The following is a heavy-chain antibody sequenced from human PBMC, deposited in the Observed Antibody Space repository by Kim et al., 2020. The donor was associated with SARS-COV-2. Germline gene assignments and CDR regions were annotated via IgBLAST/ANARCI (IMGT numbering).Heavy chain of an antibody. Sequence: SETLSLTCTVSGGSISSGGYYWSWIRQHPGKGLEWIGYIYYSGSTYYNPSLKSRVTISVDTSKNQFSLTLSSVTAAATAVYYCARHRAPTLRYFDWTQYWYFDLGGRGTLVTVSS. D-gene: IGHD3-9*01. CDR3: ARHRAPTLRYFDWTQYWYFDL. CDR2: IYYSGST. J-gene: IGHJ2*01. V-gene: IGHV4-31*03. CDR1: GGSISSGGYY.